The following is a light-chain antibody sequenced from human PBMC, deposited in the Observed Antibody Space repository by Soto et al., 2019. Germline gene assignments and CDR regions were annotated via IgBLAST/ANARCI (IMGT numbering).Light chain of an antibody. CDR3: QQYNNWPPLT. V-gene: IGKV3-15*01. J-gene: IGKJ4*01. CDR1: QSVSSY. Sequence: EIVLTQSPGTLSLSPGERATLSCRASQSVSSYLAWYQQKPGQAPRLLIYGASTRATGIPARFSASGSGTEFTLTISSLQSEDFAVYYCQQYNNWPPLTFGGGTKVDIK. CDR2: GAS.